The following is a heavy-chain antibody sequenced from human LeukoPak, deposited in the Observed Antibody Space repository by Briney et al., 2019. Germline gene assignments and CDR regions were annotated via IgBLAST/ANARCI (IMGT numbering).Heavy chain of an antibody. D-gene: IGHD3-16*01. CDR2: IYYSGST. CDR1: GGSISSYY. CDR3: ASSIMITFGGNYDY. J-gene: IGHJ4*02. V-gene: IGHV4-59*08. Sequence: SETLSLTCTVSGGSISSYYWSWIRQPPGKGLEWIGYIYYSGSTNYNPSLKSRVTISVDTSKNQFSLKLSSVTAADTAVYYCASSIMITFGGNYDYWGQGTLVTVSS.